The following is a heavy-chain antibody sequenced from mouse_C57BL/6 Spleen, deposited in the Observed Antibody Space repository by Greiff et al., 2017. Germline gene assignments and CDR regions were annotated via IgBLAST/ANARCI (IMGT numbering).Heavy chain of an antibody. V-gene: IGHV1-82*01. Sequence: VQLQQSGPELVKPGASVKISCKASGYAFSSSWMNWVKQRPGKGLEWIGRIYPGDGDTNYNGKFKGKATLTADKSSSTAYMQLSSLTSEDSAVYFCAREQLWSYWGQGTSVTVSS. CDR3: AREQLWSY. CDR2: IYPGDGDT. J-gene: IGHJ4*01. CDR1: GYAFSSSW. D-gene: IGHD1-1*02.